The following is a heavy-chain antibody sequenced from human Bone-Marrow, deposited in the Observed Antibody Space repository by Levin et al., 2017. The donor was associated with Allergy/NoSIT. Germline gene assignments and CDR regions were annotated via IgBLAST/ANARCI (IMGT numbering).Heavy chain of an antibody. CDR3: ARLADYVWGSFRTDFDY. Sequence: SQTLSLTCTVSGGSVSNSRYYWGWIRQSPGKGLEWIGTIYYSGSTDYNPSLKSRVTMSLETSRNQFSLKLTSVTVADTAVYYCARLADYVWGSFRTDFDYWGQGTRVIVSS. D-gene: IGHD3-16*02. J-gene: IGHJ4*02. CDR2: IYYSGST. CDR1: GGSVSNSRYY. V-gene: IGHV4-39*01.